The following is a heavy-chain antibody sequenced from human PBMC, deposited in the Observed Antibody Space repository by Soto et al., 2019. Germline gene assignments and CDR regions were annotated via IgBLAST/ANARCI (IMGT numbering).Heavy chain of an antibody. Sequence: SETLSLTCTVSGGSISSYYWSWIRQPPGKGLEWIGYIYYSGSINYNPSLKSRVTISVDTSKNQFSLKLSSVTAADTAVYYCARDTSGWTRTLDYWGQGTLVTVSS. CDR2: IYYSGSI. CDR3: ARDTSGWTRTLDY. D-gene: IGHD6-19*01. V-gene: IGHV4-59*01. CDR1: GGSISSYY. J-gene: IGHJ4*02.